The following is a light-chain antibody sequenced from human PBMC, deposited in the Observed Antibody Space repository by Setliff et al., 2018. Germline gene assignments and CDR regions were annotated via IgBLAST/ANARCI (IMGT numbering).Light chain of an antibody. V-gene: IGLV2-14*02. CDR1: SSDVGSYNL. Sequence: QSALTQPASVSGSPGQSITISCTGTSSDVGSYNLVSWYQQHPGKAPKLMIYDVSNRPSGVSNRFSGSKSGNTASLTISGLQAEDEADYYCSSYTSSSTLVFGGGTK. CDR2: DVS. J-gene: IGLJ2*01. CDR3: SSYTSSSTLV.